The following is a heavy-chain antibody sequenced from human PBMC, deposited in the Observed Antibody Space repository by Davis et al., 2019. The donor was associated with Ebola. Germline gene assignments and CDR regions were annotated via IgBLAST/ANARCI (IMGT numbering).Heavy chain of an antibody. Sequence: ASAKVSCKASGYTFTSYGISWVRQAPGQGLEWMGWISAYNGNTNYAQKLQGRVTMTTDTSTSTAYMELRSLRSDDTAVYYCARGERYCSSTSCYRAPDYWGQGTLVTVSS. V-gene: IGHV1-18*01. CDR1: GYTFTSYG. CDR3: ARGERYCSSTSCYRAPDY. D-gene: IGHD2-2*02. J-gene: IGHJ4*02. CDR2: ISAYNGNT.